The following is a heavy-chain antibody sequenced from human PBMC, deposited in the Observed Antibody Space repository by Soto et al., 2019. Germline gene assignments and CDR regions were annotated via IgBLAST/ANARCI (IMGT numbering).Heavy chain of an antibody. J-gene: IGHJ6*03. CDR3: ARARADYNYMDV. V-gene: IGHV3-33*01. CDR1: GFTFSSYG. Sequence: GGSLRLSCAASGFTFSSYGMHWVRQAPGKGLEWVAVIWYDGSNKYYADSVKGRFTISRDNSKNTLNLQMNSLRAEDTAVYYCARARADYNYMDVWGKGTTVTVSS. CDR2: IWYDGSNK.